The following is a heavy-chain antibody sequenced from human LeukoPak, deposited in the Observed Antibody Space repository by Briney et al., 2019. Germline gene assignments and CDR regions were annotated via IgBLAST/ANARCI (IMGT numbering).Heavy chain of an antibody. Sequence: GGSLRLSCAASGFTFSSYWMSWVRQAPGKGLEWVSAISGSGGSTYYADSVKGRFTISRDNSKNTLYLQMNSLRAEDTAVYYCAKDPFITIFGVVPYYFDYWGQGTLVTVSS. CDR1: GFTFSSYW. CDR2: ISGSGGST. D-gene: IGHD3-3*01. J-gene: IGHJ4*02. CDR3: AKDPFITIFGVVPYYFDY. V-gene: IGHV3-23*01.